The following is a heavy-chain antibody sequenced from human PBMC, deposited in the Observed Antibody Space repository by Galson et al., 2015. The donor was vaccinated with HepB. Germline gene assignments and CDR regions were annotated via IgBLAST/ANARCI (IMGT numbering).Heavy chain of an antibody. V-gene: IGHV3-21*01. Sequence: LRLSCAASGFTFSSYSMNWVRQAPGKGLEWVSSISSSSSYIYYADSVKGRFTISRDNAKNSLYLQMNSLRAEDTAVYYCARTPADKTYYDYIWGSYRMDYFDYWGQGTLVTVSS. CDR2: ISSSSSYI. CDR3: ARTPADKTYYDYIWGSYRMDYFDY. D-gene: IGHD3-16*02. J-gene: IGHJ4*02. CDR1: GFTFSSYS.